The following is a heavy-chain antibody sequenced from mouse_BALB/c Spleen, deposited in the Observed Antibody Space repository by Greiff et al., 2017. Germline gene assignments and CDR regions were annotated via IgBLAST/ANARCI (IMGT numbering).Heavy chain of an antibody. CDR3: NAPYDYNFDY. J-gene: IGHJ2*01. V-gene: IGHV14-4*02. CDR2: IDPENGDT. CDR1: GFNIKDYY. D-gene: IGHD2-4*01. Sequence: EVKLQESGAELVRSGASVKLSCTASGFNIKDYYMHWVKQRPEQGLEWIGWIDPENGDTEYAPKFQGKATMTADTSSNTAYLQLSSLTSEDTAVYYCNAPYDYNFDYWGQGTTLTVSS.